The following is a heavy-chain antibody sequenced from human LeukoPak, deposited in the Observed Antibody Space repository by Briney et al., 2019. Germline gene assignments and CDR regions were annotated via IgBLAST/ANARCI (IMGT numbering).Heavy chain of an antibody. D-gene: IGHD2-21*01. Sequence: EASETLSLTCTVSSGSIGSSSNYWGWIRQAPGKGLEWIGNVYYSGSTFYNPSLKSRVTISVDTSKNQFSLKPSSVTAADTAVYYCARNGAYCGGDCYSDYWGQGTLVTVSS. CDR2: VYYSGST. CDR1: SGSIGSSSNY. V-gene: IGHV4-39*07. CDR3: ARNGAYCGGDCYSDY. J-gene: IGHJ4*02.